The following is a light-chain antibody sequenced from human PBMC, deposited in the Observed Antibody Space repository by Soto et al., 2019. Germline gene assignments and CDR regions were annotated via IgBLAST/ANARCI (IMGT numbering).Light chain of an antibody. CDR3: SSYTSGSTYV. CDR1: SSDVGGYGY. V-gene: IGLV2-14*01. CDR2: EVS. J-gene: IGLJ1*01. Sequence: QAVVTQPASVSGSPGQSITISCTGTSSDVGGYGYVSWYQQHPGKAPKLMIYEVSNRPSGVSNRFSGSKSGNTASLTISGLQAEDEADYYCSSYTSGSTYVFGTGTKLTVL.